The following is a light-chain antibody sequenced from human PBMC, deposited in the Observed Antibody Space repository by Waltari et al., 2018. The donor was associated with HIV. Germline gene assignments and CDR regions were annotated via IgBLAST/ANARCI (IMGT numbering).Light chain of an antibody. J-gene: IGLJ1*01. Sequence: QSALTQPASVSGSHGQSITISCTGSSSAIGTYKLVSWYQHHPGKAPKLIIYEVTKRPSGVSHRFSGSKSGNTASLTISGLQAEDEADYYCCSYGSSSYIFGGGSKVTV. CDR1: SSAIGTYKL. CDR2: EVT. CDR3: CSYGSSSYI. V-gene: IGLV2-23*02.